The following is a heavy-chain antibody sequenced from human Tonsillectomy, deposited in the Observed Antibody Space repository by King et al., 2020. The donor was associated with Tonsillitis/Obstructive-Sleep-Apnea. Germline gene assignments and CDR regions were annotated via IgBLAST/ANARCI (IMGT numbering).Heavy chain of an antibody. V-gene: IGHV3-72*01. CDR3: SRVAACRSNSCHQVGDAFDI. D-gene: IGHD2-2*01. CDR2: TRNKANSYTT. Sequence: QLVQSGGGLVQPGGSLRLSCAASGFTFSDHYMDWVRQAPGKGLEWVGRTRNKANSYTTEYAASVKGRFTISRDDSKNSLYLQMNSLKTKDTAVYYCSRVAACRSNSCHQVGDAFDIWGQGTMVTVSS. J-gene: IGHJ3*02. CDR1: GFTFSDHY.